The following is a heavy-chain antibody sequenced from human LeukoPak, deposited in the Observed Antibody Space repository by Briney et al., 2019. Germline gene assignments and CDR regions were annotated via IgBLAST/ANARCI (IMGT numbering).Heavy chain of an antibody. Sequence: GGSLRLSCTASGFTFGDYAMTWVRQAPGKGLEWVSFIRGKAYGGTTEYAASVKGRFTISRDDSKSIAYLQMNNLKTEDTAVFYCTRSGSYGDYDYWGQGTLVTVSS. J-gene: IGHJ4*02. V-gene: IGHV3-49*04. CDR3: TRSGSYGDYDY. CDR1: GFTFGDYA. CDR2: IRGKAYGGTT. D-gene: IGHD4-17*01.